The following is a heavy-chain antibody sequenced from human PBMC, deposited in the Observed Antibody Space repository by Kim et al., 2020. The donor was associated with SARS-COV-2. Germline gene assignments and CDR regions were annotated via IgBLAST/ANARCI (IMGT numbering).Heavy chain of an antibody. J-gene: IGHJ3*02. D-gene: IGHD3-22*01. Sequence: VKGRFTISRDNAKNSLYLQMNSLRAEDTALYYCANEIVVDHTPSGGAFDIWGQGTMVTVSS. CDR3: ANEIVVDHTPSGGAFDI. V-gene: IGHV3-9*01.